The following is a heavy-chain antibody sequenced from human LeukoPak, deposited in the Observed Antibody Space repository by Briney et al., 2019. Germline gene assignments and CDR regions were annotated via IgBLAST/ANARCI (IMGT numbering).Heavy chain of an antibody. D-gene: IGHD2-2*01. CDR2: INPNSGGT. J-gene: IGHJ5*02. V-gene: IGHV1-2*02. CDR3: ARGDIVVVPAARNWFDP. Sequence: ASVKVSCKASGYTFTGYYMHWVRQALGQGLEWMGWINPNSGGTNYAQKFQGRVTMTRDTSISTAYMELSRLRSDDTAVYYCARGDIVVVPAARNWFDPWGQGTLVTVSS. CDR1: GYTFTGYY.